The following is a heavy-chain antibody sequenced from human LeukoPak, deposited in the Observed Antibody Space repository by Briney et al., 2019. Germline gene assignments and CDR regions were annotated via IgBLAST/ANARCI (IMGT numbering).Heavy chain of an antibody. V-gene: IGHV3-48*01. CDR1: GFTFSSYW. J-gene: IGHJ6*03. D-gene: IGHD1-26*01. CDR2: ISSSSSTI. Sequence: GGTLRLSCAASGFTFSSYWMNWVRQAPGKGLEWVSYISSSSSTIYYADSVKGRFTISRDNAKNSLYLQMNSLRAEDTAVYYCAGFVYSGSYYYYYYYYMDVWGKGTTVTVSS. CDR3: AGFVYSGSYYYYYYYYMDV.